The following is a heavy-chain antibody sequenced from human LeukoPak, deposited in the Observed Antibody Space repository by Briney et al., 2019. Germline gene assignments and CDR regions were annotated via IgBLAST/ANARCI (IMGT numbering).Heavy chain of an antibody. V-gene: IGHV4-4*07. J-gene: IGHJ5*02. D-gene: IGHD3-22*01. CDR1: GASISSYY. CDR2: IYTSVST. Sequence: SETLSLTCTVSGASISSYYWSWIRQPAGKGLEWIGHIYTSVSTNYNPSLKSRVTMSVDTSKNQFSLKLSSVTAADTAVYYCATPPGDSSGPFDPWGQGTLVTVSS. CDR3: ATPPGDSSGPFDP.